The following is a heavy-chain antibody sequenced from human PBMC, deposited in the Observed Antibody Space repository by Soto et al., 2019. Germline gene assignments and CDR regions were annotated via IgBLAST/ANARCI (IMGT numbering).Heavy chain of an antibody. CDR2: IYWDDDK. D-gene: IGHD6-19*01. Sequence: QITLKESGPPLVKPTQTLTLTCTFSGFSLSTSGVGVGWIRQPPGKALEWLALIYWDDDKRYSPSLKSRLTITKDTSKNQVVLTMTNMDPVDTATYYCAHRTREPGPGIAVAGTARPFDYWGQGTLVTVSS. CDR1: GFSLSTSGVG. J-gene: IGHJ4*02. CDR3: AHRTREPGPGIAVAGTARPFDY. V-gene: IGHV2-5*02.